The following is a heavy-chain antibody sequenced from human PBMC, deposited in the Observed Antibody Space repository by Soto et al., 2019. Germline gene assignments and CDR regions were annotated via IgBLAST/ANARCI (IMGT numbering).Heavy chain of an antibody. CDR2: IYYTGST. D-gene: IGHD3-9*01. CDR1: GGSFSGYY. CDR3: ARVGAYYDIFLDYYYYYMDV. Sequence: SETLSLTCAVYGGSFSGYYWSWIRQPPGKGLEWIGYIYYTGSTNYNPSLKSRLPISVDTSKNQFSLKLTSVTAADTAVYYCARVGAYYDIFLDYYYYYMDVWGKGTTVTVSS. J-gene: IGHJ6*03. V-gene: IGHV4-59*01.